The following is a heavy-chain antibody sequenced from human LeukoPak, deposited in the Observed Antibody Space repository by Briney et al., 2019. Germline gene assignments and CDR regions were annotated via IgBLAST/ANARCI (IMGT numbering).Heavy chain of an antibody. V-gene: IGHV1-18*01. D-gene: IGHD3-10*01. CDR3: ARVDPSKEYNWFDP. CDR1: GYTFTSYG. Sequence: ASVKVSCKASGYTFTSYGISWVRQAPGQGLEWMGWISVYNGYTNYAQKLQGRVTMTTDTSTSTAYMEVRSLRSDDTAVYYCARVDPSKEYNWFDPWGQGALVTVSS. J-gene: IGHJ5*02. CDR2: ISVYNGYT.